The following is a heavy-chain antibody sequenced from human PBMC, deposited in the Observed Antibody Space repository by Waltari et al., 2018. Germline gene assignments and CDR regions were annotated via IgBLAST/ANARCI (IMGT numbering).Heavy chain of an antibody. CDR3: TTLARGESGDY. D-gene: IGHD3-10*01. CDR2: ITPYGSCK. CDR1: GFTFHTYW. J-gene: IGHJ4*02. V-gene: IGHV3-7*01. Sequence: EVQMVESGGGLVQHGGSLSLSCAASGFTFHTYWMKWIRQAPGKGLELVANITPYGSCKFYVDSVKCSFTFAKDNAQSSLYLQMNNRAAEDTAVYYCTTLARGESGDYWGQGTLVTFSS.